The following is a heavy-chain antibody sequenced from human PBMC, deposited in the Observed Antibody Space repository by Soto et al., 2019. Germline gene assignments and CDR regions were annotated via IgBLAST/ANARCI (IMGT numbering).Heavy chain of an antibody. J-gene: IGHJ4*02. CDR2: ISKDGNSK. CDR3: ARSYCGDDCALDY. CDR1: GFTFSSYV. D-gene: IGHD2-21*02. V-gene: IGHV3-30-3*01. Sequence: QVHLVESWGGVVQPGRSLRLSCAASGFTFSSYVMHWVRQAPGKGLEWVVVISKDGNSKHYADSVKGRFTISRDNSKNTLYLQMNSLRGEDTAVYYCARSYCGDDCALDYWGQGTLVTV.